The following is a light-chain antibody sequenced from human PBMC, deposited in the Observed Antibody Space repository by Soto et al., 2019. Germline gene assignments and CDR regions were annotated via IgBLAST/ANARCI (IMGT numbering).Light chain of an antibody. CDR2: SES. V-gene: IGKV3-11*01. Sequence: DIVLTQSPGTLSLASGERATLSCRTSQSISGTYLAWYQQKPGQAPRLLIYSESTRATGIPARFSGSGSGTEFTLTISSLEPEDFAVYYCQQRSNWPITFGQGTRLEIK. CDR1: QSISGTY. CDR3: QQRSNWPIT. J-gene: IGKJ5*01.